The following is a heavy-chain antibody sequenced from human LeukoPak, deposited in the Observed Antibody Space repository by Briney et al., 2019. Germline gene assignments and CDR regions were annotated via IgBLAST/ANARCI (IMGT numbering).Heavy chain of an antibody. CDR1: GFTFSSYS. V-gene: IGHV3-48*01. CDR2: ISGSSSTR. CDR3: ARYGDYGAFDI. Sequence: PGGSLRLSCAASGFTFSSYSMNWVRQAPGKGLEWVSYISGSSSTRYYADSVKGRFTISRDNAKNSLYLQMNSRRAEDTSVYYCARYGDYGAFDIWGQGTMVTVSS. J-gene: IGHJ3*02. D-gene: IGHD4-17*01.